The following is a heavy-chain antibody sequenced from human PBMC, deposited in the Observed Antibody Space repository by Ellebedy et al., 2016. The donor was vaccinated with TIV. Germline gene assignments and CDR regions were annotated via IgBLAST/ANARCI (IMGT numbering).Heavy chain of an antibody. D-gene: IGHD3-9*01. V-gene: IGHV4-59*13. CDR2: IFYSGTT. J-gene: IGHJ3*01. Sequence: MPSETLSLTCTVSGGSMSDYYWTWIRQPPGKALDWIGSIFYSGTTIHNPSLKSRVTISLDTSRNRFSLRLNSVTAADSAVYYCARTFYDILTGDAFDVWGQGTMVTVSS. CDR3: ARTFYDILTGDAFDV. CDR1: GGSMSDYY.